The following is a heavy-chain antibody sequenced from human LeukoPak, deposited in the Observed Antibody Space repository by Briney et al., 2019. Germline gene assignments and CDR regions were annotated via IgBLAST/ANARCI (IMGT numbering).Heavy chain of an antibody. CDR1: GGTFSSYA. D-gene: IGHD3-10*01. J-gene: IGHJ5*02. CDR2: FDPEDGET. CDR3: AAIGELFPRSWFDP. Sequence: ASVKVSCKASGGTFSSYAISWVRQAPGKGLEWMGGFDPEDGETIYAQKFQGRVTMTEDTSTDTAYMELSSLRSEDTAVYYCAAIGELFPRSWFDPWGQGTLVTVSS. V-gene: IGHV1-24*01.